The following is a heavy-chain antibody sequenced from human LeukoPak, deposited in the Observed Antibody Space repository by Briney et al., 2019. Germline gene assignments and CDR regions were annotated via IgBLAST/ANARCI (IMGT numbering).Heavy chain of an antibody. J-gene: IGHJ4*02. D-gene: IGHD5-12*01. V-gene: IGHV3-7*01. CDR3: RGGYFYYFDY. CDR1: GFTFSSYW. CDR2: IKQDGSEK. Sequence: GGSLRLSCAASGFTFSSYWMSWVRQAPGKGLEWVANIKQDGSEKYYADSVKGRFTISRDNAKNSLYLQMNSLRAEDTAVYYCRGGYFYYFDYWGQGTLVTVSS.